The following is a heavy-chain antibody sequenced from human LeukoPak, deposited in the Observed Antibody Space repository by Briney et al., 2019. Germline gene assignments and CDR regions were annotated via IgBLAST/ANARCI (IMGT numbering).Heavy chain of an antibody. CDR2: IYHSGST. D-gene: IGHD5-18*01. V-gene: IGHV4-59*01. Sequence: SETLSLTCTVSGGSISSYYWSWIRQPPGTGLEWIGYIYHSGSTNYNPSLMSRVTLSLDTSKNQFSLKLNSVTAADTAVYYCATEYCYGMWGFDYWGQGTLVTVPS. CDR1: GGSISSYY. CDR3: ATEYCYGMWGFDY. J-gene: IGHJ4*02.